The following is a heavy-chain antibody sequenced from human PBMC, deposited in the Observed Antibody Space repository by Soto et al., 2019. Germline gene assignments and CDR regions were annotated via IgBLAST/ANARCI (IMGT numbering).Heavy chain of an antibody. Sequence: QVQLVQSGAEVKKPGASVKFSCKASGYTITSYAMHWVRQAPGQRLEWMGWINAGNGNTKYSQKFQGRVTITRDTSASTAYMELSSLRTEDTAVYYCARTLVGATPADYWGQGTLVTVSS. CDR2: INAGNGNT. J-gene: IGHJ4*02. CDR3: ARTLVGATPADY. D-gene: IGHD1-26*01. CDR1: GYTITSYA. V-gene: IGHV1-3*01.